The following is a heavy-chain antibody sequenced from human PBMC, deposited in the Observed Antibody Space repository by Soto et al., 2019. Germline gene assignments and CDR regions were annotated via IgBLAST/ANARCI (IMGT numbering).Heavy chain of an antibody. CDR1: GYTFTGYY. Sequence: ASVKVSCKASGYTFTGYYMHWVRQAPGQGPEWMGWINPNSGGTNYAQKFQGRVTMTRDTSISTAYMELSRLRSDDTAVYYCASVYSYSGGMDVWGQGTTVTVSS. V-gene: IGHV1-2*02. J-gene: IGHJ6*02. CDR2: INPNSGGT. D-gene: IGHD5-18*01. CDR3: ASVYSYSGGMDV.